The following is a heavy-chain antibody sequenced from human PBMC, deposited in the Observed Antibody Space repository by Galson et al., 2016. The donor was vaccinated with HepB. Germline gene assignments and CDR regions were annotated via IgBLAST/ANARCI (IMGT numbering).Heavy chain of an antibody. J-gene: IGHJ6*03. V-gene: IGHV3-49*04. CDR3: CRKREGNDGYYYHYMDV. Sequence: SLRLSCAASGFIFGDDALSWVRQAPGKGLEWVAFIRSKAYGGTKEYAASVKGRFTTSRDDSKSIAYLQMNSLKSEDTAVYYCCRKREGNDGYYYHYMDVWGKGTTVTVSS. CDR1: GFIFGDDA. D-gene: IGHD1-1*01. CDR2: IRSKAYGGTK.